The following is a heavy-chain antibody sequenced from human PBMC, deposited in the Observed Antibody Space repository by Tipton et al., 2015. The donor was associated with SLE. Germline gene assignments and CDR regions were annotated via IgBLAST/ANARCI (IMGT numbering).Heavy chain of an antibody. Sequence: TLSLTCTVSGGSISSYYWSWIRQPPGKRLEWIAYIYHSGITNYNPSLQSRVTISVDTSKNQFSLKLSSVTAADTAVYYCARGIADEPRFGDYWGQGTLVTVSS. J-gene: IGHJ4*02. CDR1: GGSISSYY. CDR2: IYHSGIT. CDR3: ARGIADEPRFGDY. V-gene: IGHV4-59*01. D-gene: IGHD6-13*01.